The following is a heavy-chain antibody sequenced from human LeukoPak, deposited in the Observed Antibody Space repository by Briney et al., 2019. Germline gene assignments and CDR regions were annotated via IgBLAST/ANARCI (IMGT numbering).Heavy chain of an antibody. CDR2: ISYDGSNK. CDR3: AKAAGHDAFDI. CDR1: GFTFSSYA. Sequence: GGSLRLSCAASGFTFSSYAMHWVRQAPGKGLEWVAVISYDGSNKYYADSVKGRFTISRDNAKNSLYLQMNSLRAEDMALYYCAKAAGHDAFDIWGQGTMVTVSS. V-gene: IGHV3-30-3*01. J-gene: IGHJ3*02. D-gene: IGHD2-15*01.